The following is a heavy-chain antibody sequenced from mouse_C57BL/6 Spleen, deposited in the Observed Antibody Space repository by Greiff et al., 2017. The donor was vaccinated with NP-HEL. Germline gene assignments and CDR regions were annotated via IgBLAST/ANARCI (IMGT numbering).Heavy chain of an antibody. D-gene: IGHD2-4*01. Sequence: EVKLVESGAELVRPGASVKLSCTASGFNIKDDYMHWVKQRPEQGLEWIGWIDPENGDTEYASKFQGKATITADTSSNTAYLQLSSLTSEDTAVYYCTTAYDYSDYWGQGTTLTVSS. CDR2: IDPENGDT. V-gene: IGHV14-4*01. J-gene: IGHJ2*01. CDR3: TTAYDYSDY. CDR1: GFNIKDDY.